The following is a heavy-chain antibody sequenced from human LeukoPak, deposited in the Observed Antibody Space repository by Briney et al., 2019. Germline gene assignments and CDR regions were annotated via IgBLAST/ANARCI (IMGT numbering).Heavy chain of an antibody. V-gene: IGHV3-13*01. Sequence: GGSLRLSCAASGFTFSSYDMRWVRQVTGKGLEWVSAIGTAGDTYYPGSVKGRFTISRENAKNSSYLQMNSLRAGDTAVYYCTRASSGYPYNYGMDVWGQRTTVTVSS. CDR2: IGTAGDT. D-gene: IGHD3-22*01. J-gene: IGHJ6*02. CDR3: TRASSGYPYNYGMDV. CDR1: GFTFSSYD.